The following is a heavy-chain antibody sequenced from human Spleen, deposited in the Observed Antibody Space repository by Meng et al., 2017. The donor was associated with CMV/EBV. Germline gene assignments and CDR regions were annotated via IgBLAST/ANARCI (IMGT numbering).Heavy chain of an antibody. Sequence: FTFNNYALSWVRQAPGKGLEWVSAIRGSGGSTYYADSVKGRFTISRDNSKNTLYLQMNSLRAEDTAVYYCAKDGYYYASGSYSYFDYWGQGALVTVSS. J-gene: IGHJ4*02. CDR3: AKDGYYYASGSYSYFDY. D-gene: IGHD3-10*01. CDR1: FTFNNYA. CDR2: IRGSGGST. V-gene: IGHV3-23*01.